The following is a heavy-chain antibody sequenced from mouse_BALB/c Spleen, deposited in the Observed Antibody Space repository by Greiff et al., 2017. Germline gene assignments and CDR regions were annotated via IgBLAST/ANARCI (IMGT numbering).Heavy chain of an antibody. V-gene: IGHV2-2*02. CDR1: GFSLTSYG. J-gene: IGHJ3*01. CDR2: IWSGGST. D-gene: IGHD2-10*02. Sequence: QVQLQQSGPGLVQPSQSLSITCTVSGFSLTSYGVHWVRQSPGKGLEWLGVIWSGGSTDYNAAFISRLSISKDNSKSQVFFKMNSLQANDTAIYYCASPYGNYGWFAYWGQGTLVTVSA. CDR3: ASPYGNYGWFAY.